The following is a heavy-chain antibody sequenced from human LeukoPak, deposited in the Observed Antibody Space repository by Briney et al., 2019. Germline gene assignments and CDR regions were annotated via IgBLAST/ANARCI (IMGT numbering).Heavy chain of an antibody. J-gene: IGHJ4*02. V-gene: IGHV1-2*02. CDR1: GYTFTGYY. Sequence: ASVKVSCKASGYTFTGYYMRWVRQAPGQGLEWMGWINPNSGGTNYAQKFQGRVTMTRDTSISTAYMELSRLRSDDTAVYYCARDPPRYCSSTSCYGAYWGQGTLVTVSS. CDR3: ARDPPRYCSSTSCYGAY. D-gene: IGHD2-2*01. CDR2: INPNSGGT.